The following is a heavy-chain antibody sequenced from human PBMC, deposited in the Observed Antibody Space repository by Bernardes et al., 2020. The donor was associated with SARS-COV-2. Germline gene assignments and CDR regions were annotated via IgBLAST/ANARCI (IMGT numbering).Heavy chain of an antibody. J-gene: IGHJ6*04. CDR3: ARAHPPTASGAFDL. CDR1: GGSIDSGHFY. Sequence: SESLSLTCIVSGGSIDSGHFYWSWIRQHPGKGLEWIGYIYYSGTTYYNPSLQSRVTMAVDTSKSQFSLELTSVTDADTAIYYCARAHPPTASGAFDLWGKGTTVTVSS. V-gene: IGHV4-31*03. D-gene: IGHD2-21*02. CDR2: IYYSGTT.